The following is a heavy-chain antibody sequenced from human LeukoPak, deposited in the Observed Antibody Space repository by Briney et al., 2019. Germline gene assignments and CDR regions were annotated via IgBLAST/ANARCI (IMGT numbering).Heavy chain of an antibody. D-gene: IGHD2-15*01. Sequence: GESLKISCKGSGYSFTSYWIGWVRQMPGKGLEWMGIIYPGDSDTRYSPSFQGQVTISADKSISTAYLQWSSLKASDTAMYYCARQASYCSGGSCCPTQPKDYWGQGTLVTVSS. V-gene: IGHV5-51*01. CDR3: ARQASYCSGGSCCPTQPKDY. CDR1: GYSFTSYW. J-gene: IGHJ4*02. CDR2: IYPGDSDT.